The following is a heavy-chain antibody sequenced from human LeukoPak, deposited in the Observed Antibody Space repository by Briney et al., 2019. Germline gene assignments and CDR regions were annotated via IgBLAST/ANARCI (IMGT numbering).Heavy chain of an antibody. J-gene: IGHJ6*03. CDR3: ARDKSGYSYGTRDYYYYMDV. V-gene: IGHV3-11*01. CDR1: GFSYSDFY. CDR2: INTSDTTI. D-gene: IGHD5-18*01. Sequence: GGSLRLSCAASGFSYSDFYMSWIRQAPGKGLEWVSFINTSDTTIHYADSVKGRFTVSRDNAKNSLFLQMDSLRVEDTAVYYCARDKSGYSYGTRDYYYYMDVWGKGTTVTVSS.